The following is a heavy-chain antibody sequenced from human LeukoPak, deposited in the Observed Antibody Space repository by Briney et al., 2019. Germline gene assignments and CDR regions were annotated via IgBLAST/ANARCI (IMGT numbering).Heavy chain of an antibody. Sequence: GGSLRLSCAASGFTFSSYGMHWVRQAPGKGLEWVAVISYDGSNKYYADSVKGRFTISRDNSKNTLYLQMNSLRAEDTAVYYCASMTTVTKYFQHWGQGTLVTASS. CDR3: ASMTTVTKYFQH. CDR2: ISYDGSNK. CDR1: GFTFSSYG. D-gene: IGHD4-17*01. V-gene: IGHV3-30*03. J-gene: IGHJ1*01.